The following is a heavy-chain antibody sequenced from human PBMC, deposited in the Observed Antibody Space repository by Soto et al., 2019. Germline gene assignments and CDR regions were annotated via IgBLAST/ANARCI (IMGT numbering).Heavy chain of an antibody. CDR3: ARVSRITIFGVVLNQRNYGMDV. CDR1: GFTVSSKY. V-gene: IGHV3-66*01. Sequence: GGSLRLSCAASGFTVSSKYMSWVRQAPGKGLEWVSLIQSGGPTYYADSVKGRFTISRDTSENTLHLQMDSLRAEDTAVYYCARVSRITIFGVVLNQRNYGMDVWGQGTTVTVSS. J-gene: IGHJ6*02. D-gene: IGHD3-3*01. CDR2: IQSGGPT.